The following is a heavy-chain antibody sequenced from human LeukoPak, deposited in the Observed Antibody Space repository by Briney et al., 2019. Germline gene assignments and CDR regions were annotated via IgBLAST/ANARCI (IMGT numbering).Heavy chain of an antibody. D-gene: IGHD3-3*01. CDR1: GGSISTSNYY. J-gene: IGHJ5*01. Sequence: SETLSLTCTVSGGSISTSNYYWGWIRQPPGKGLEWIGPIYYSGSTYYNPSLRSRVTMSVDTSKNQFSLKLSSLTAADTAVYYCASHRRDVWSGYSYTTYFDSWGQGTLVTVSS. CDR3: ASHRRDVWSGYSYTTYFDS. CDR2: IYYSGST. V-gene: IGHV4-39*01.